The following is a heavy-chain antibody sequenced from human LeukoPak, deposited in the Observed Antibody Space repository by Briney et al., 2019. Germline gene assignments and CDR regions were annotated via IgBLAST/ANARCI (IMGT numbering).Heavy chain of an antibody. V-gene: IGHV3-48*04. CDR3: AMVRGVIFDY. CDR1: GFTFSSYS. D-gene: IGHD3-10*01. CDR2: ISSDSGTI. Sequence: GGSLRLSCAGSGFTFSSYSMSWVRQAPGKGLEWVSYISSDSGTIYYADSVKGRFTISGDNAKNSLYLQMNSLRAEATAVYYCAMVRGVIFDYWGQGALVTVSS. J-gene: IGHJ4*02.